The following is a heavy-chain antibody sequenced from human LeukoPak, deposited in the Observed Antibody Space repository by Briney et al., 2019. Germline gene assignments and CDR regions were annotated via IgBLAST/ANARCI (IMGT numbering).Heavy chain of an antibody. CDR1: GFTFSNYA. Sequence: PGGSLRLSCAASGFTFSNYAMSWVRQAPGKGPEWVSLIGGSGDSTYYADSVKGRFTISRDNSKNTLYLQMNSLRAEDTAVYLCAKERSSDYYYAMDVWGQGTTVTVSS. V-gene: IGHV3-23*01. CDR2: IGGSGDST. J-gene: IGHJ6*02. CDR3: AKERSSDYYYAMDV.